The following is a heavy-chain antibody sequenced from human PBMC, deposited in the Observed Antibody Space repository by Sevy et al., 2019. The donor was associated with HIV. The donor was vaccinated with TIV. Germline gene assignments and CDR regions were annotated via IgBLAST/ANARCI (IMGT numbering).Heavy chain of an antibody. V-gene: IGHV3-33*03. Sequence: GESLRLSCAASGFDFSTYDMHWVRQAPGKGLEWVAFISFDGSDKGYGDSVKGRFTISRDNSKNTLYVQMNTLRDEDTAVYYCAKRERSYYDSSGNYDAFDVWGQGTSVTVSS. J-gene: IGHJ3*01. D-gene: IGHD3-22*01. CDR2: ISFDGSDK. CDR3: AKRERSYYDSSGNYDAFDV. CDR1: GFDFSTYD.